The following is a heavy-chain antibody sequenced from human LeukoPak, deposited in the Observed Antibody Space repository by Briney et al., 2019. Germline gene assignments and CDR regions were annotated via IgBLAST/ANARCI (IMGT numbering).Heavy chain of an antibody. V-gene: IGHV1-18*01. Sequence: ASVKVSCKASGYTFTSYGISRVRQAPGQGLEWMGWISAYNGNTNYAQKLQGRVTMTTDTSTSTAYMELRSLRSDDTAVYYCARADIVVVPARSLPEENWFDPWGQGTLVTVSS. CDR2: ISAYNGNT. D-gene: IGHD2-2*01. J-gene: IGHJ5*02. CDR1: GYTFTSYG. CDR3: ARADIVVVPARSLPEENWFDP.